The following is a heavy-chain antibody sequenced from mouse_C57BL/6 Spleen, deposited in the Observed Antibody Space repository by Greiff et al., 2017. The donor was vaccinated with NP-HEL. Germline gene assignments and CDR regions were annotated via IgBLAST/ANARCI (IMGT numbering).Heavy chain of an antibody. Sequence: EVQVVESEGGLVQPGSSMKLSCTASGFTFSDYYMAWVRQVPEKGLEWVANINYDGSSTYYLDSLKSRFIISRDNAKNILYLQMSSLKSEDTATYYCAREGELGRGWFAYWGQGTLVTVSA. J-gene: IGHJ3*01. CDR1: GFTFSDYY. CDR3: AREGELGRGWFAY. CDR2: INYDGSST. V-gene: IGHV5-16*01. D-gene: IGHD4-1*01.